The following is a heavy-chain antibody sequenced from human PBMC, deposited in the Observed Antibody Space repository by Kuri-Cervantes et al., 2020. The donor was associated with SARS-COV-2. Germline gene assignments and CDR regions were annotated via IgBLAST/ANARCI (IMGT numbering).Heavy chain of an antibody. CDR2: ISGSGGST. CDR3: AREIIGVVGASDAFDI. CDR1: GFTFSSYA. V-gene: IGHV3-23*01. J-gene: IGHJ3*02. D-gene: IGHD2-15*01. Sequence: GESLKISCAASGFTFSSYAMSWVRQAPGKGLEWVSAISGSGGSTYYADSVKGRFTISRDNSKNTLYLQMNSLRAKDTAVYYCAREIIGVVGASDAFDIWGQGTMVTVSS.